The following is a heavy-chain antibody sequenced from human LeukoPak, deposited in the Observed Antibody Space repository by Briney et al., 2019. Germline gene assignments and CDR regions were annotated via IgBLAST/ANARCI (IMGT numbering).Heavy chain of an antibody. CDR1: GGSISSYY. J-gene: IGHJ5*02. D-gene: IGHD6-19*01. V-gene: IGHV4-59*01. CDR2: IYYSGST. CDR3: ARGGVVAVAWFDP. Sequence: SETLSLTCTVSGGSISSYYWSWIRQPPGKGLEWIGYIYYSGSTNYNPSLKSRVTISVDTSKNQFSLKLSSVTAADTAVYYCARGGVVAVAWFDPWGQGTLVTVSS.